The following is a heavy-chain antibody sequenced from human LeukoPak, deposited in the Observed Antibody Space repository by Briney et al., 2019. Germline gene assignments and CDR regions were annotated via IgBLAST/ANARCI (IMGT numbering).Heavy chain of an antibody. CDR1: GGSISSYY. D-gene: IGHD1-1*01. CDR2: IYYSGST. CDR3: VSTTGTVPKYDY. J-gene: IGHJ4*02. Sequence: SETLSLTCTVSGGSISSYYWSWIRQPPGKGLEWIGYIYYSGSTNYNPSPKSRVTISVDTSKNQFSLKLSSVTAADTAVYYCVSTTGTVPKYDYWGQGTLVTVSS. V-gene: IGHV4-59*08.